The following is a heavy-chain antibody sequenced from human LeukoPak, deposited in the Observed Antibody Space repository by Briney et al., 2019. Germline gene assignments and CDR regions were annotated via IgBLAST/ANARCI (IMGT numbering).Heavy chain of an antibody. J-gene: IGHJ4*02. CDR2: IKEDGSEE. Sequence: PGGSLRLSCAASGFTFSNYWMNWVRQAPGKGLEWVASIKEDGSEEYYVDSVKGRFTISRDNAKNSLYLQMNSLRAEDTAVYYCAKTPPGYDSSGYYVGGHFDYWGQGTLVTVSS. CDR3: AKTPPGYDSSGYYVGGHFDY. V-gene: IGHV3-7*03. CDR1: GFTFSNYW. D-gene: IGHD3-22*01.